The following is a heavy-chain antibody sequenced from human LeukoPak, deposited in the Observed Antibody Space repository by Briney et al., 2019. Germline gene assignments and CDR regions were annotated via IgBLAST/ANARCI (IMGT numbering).Heavy chain of an antibody. J-gene: IGHJ3*02. CDR1: GGSISSYY. CDR3: ARYDFWSGYPSSEASLDI. D-gene: IGHD3-3*01. CDR2: IYYSGCT. V-gene: IGHV4-59*01. Sequence: SETLSLTCTVSGGSISSYYWSWIRQPPGKGLEWVGYIYYSGCTNYNPSLKSRVTISVDTSKNQSTLKLSSVTAADTAVYYCARYDFWSGYPSSEASLDIWGQGTMVTVSS.